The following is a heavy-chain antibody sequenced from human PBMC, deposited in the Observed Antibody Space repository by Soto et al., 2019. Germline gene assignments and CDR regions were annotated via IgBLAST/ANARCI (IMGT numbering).Heavy chain of an antibody. Sequence: PSETLSLTCTVSGGSISSGGYYWSWIRQHPGKGLEWIGYIYYSGSTYYNPSLKSRVTISVDTSKNQFSLKLSSVTAADTAVYYCARDSYAHYGDGHDAFDIWGQGTMVTVSS. V-gene: IGHV4-31*03. J-gene: IGHJ3*02. CDR3: ARDSYAHYGDGHDAFDI. CDR2: IYYSGST. CDR1: GGSISSGGYY. D-gene: IGHD4-17*01.